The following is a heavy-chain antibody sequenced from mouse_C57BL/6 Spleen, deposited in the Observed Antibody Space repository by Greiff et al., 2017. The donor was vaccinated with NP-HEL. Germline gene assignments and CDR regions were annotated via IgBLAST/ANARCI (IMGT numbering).Heavy chain of an antibody. CDR2: ISYDGSN. CDR3: ARATVARYFDV. Sequence: DVQLVESGPGLVKPSQSLSLTCSVTGYSITSGYYWNWIRQFPGNKLEWMGYISYDGSNNYNPSLKNRISITRDTSKNQFFLKLNSVTTEDTATYYCARATVARYFDVWGTGTTVTVSS. D-gene: IGHD1-1*01. CDR1: GYSITSGYY. V-gene: IGHV3-6*01. J-gene: IGHJ1*03.